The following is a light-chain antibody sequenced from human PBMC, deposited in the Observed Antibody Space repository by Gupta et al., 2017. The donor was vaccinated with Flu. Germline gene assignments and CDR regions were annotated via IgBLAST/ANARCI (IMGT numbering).Light chain of an antibody. CDR2: EKN. CDR1: RSDVANNND. Sequence: TGTRSDVANNNDDCWNQKHPGNAPILIIYEKNKRSAGLASCFAGTRGGNTASMTSSGHEEEEEADYYCTADTSSNHLVFGGGTKLTVL. J-gene: IGLJ3*02. CDR3: TADTSSNHLV. V-gene: IGLV2-14*01.